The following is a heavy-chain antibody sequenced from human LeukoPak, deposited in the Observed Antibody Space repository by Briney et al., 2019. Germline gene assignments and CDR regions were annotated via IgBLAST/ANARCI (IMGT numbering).Heavy chain of an antibody. CDR1: GGSISSGGYY. Sequence: SETLSLTCTVSGGSISSGGYYWSWIRQPPGKGLEWIGYIYYSGSTYYNPSLKSRVTISVDTSKNQFSLKLSSVTAADTAVYYCSAGSGYYFDYWGQGTLVTVSS. V-gene: IGHV4-30-4*01. J-gene: IGHJ4*02. D-gene: IGHD3-10*01. CDR2: IYYSGST. CDR3: SAGSGYYFDY.